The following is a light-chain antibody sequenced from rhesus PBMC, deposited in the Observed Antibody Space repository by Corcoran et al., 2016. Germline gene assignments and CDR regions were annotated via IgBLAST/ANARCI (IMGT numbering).Light chain of an antibody. CDR1: KSLLHSNGYTY. CDR2: EVY. Sequence: DIVMTQTPLSLSVTPGEPASTPCRSSKSLLHSNGYTYFHWYLQKPGHSPQLMSYEVYNRASGVPDRFSGIGSGNDFILKISGVEAEDFVVYYCEQTLPTPHIFVQGTKVEIK. V-gene: IGKV2-78*01. J-gene: IGKJ2*01. CDR3: EQTLPTPHI.